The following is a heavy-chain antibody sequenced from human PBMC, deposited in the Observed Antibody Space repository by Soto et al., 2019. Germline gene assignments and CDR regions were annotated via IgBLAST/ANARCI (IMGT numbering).Heavy chain of an antibody. Sequence: GGSLRLSCAASGFTFSSYGMHWVRQAPVKGLEWVAVIWYDGSNKYYADSVKGRFTISRDNSKNTLYLQMNSLRAEDTAVYYCARVLGSSGWPTNDAFDISGQGTMVTVSS. CDR2: IWYDGSNK. CDR3: ARVLGSSGWPTNDAFDI. CDR1: GFTFSSYG. D-gene: IGHD6-19*01. V-gene: IGHV3-33*01. J-gene: IGHJ3*02.